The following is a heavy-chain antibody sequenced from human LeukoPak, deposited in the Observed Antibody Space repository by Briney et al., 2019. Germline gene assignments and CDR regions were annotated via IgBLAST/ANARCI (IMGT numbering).Heavy chain of an antibody. CDR2: IRYDGSNK. CDR3: AKDRATVTTFYYFDY. V-gene: IGHV3-30*02. Sequence: GGSLRLSCAASGFTFSSYGMHWVRQAPGKGLEWVAFIRYDGSNKYYADSVKGRFTISRDNSKNTLYLQMNSLRAEDTAVYYCAKDRATVTTFYYFDYWGQGTLVTVSS. CDR1: GFTFSSYG. J-gene: IGHJ4*02. D-gene: IGHD4-17*01.